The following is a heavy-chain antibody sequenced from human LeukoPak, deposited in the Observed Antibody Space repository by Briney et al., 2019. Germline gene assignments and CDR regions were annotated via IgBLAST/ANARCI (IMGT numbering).Heavy chain of an antibody. CDR2: IRSDGTXT. V-gene: IGHV3-74*01. Sequence: GGSLRLSCAXSGFTFSGXXXXXXXQAPGKGLVWVSRIRSDGTXTTYADSVRGXXXXXXDNTKNTLYLQMNSLRAEDTGVYYCAKSDWLDPWGQGTLVTVSS. CDR3: AKSDWLDP. CDR1: GFTFSGXX. J-gene: IGHJ5*02.